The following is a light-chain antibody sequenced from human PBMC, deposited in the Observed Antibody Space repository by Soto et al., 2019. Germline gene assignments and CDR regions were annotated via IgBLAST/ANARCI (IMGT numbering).Light chain of an antibody. J-gene: IGLJ3*02. CDR2: SGD. CDR1: NSNIGDNA. Sequence: QSALTQPPSTSGTPGQRVTISCSGSNSNIGDNAVNWYQKLPGTAPKLLIYSGDQRPSGVPDRFSGSKSGTSASLAITGLQSEDEADYYCAAWDDSLNGVLFGGGTKLTVL. V-gene: IGLV1-44*01. CDR3: AAWDDSLNGVL.